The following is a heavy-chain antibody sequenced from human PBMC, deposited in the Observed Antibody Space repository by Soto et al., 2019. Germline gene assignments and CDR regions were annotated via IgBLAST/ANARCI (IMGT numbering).Heavy chain of an antibody. CDR1: GFTFSSYS. CDR3: ARDEHLVVVPAAIDY. CDR2: ISSSSSYI. J-gene: IGHJ4*02. D-gene: IGHD2-2*01. Sequence: EVQLVESGGGLVKPGGSLRLSCPASGFTFSSYSMNWVRQAPGKGLEWVSSISSSSSYIYYADSVKGRFTISRDNAKNSLYLQMNSLRAEDTAVYYCARDEHLVVVPAAIDYWGQGTLVTVSS. V-gene: IGHV3-21*01.